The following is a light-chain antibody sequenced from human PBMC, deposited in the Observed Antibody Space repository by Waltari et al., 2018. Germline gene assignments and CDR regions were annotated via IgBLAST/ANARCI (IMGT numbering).Light chain of an antibody. CDR2: GAS. CDR3: QQYSSST. V-gene: IGKV3-20*01. J-gene: IGKJ4*01. CDR1: QSVSSSY. Sequence: EIVLTQSPGTLSLSPGERPTLSCRASQSVSSSYLAWYQQTPGQAPRLLIYGASSRATGIPDRIGGRGSGTDFALSISRLEPEDFAVYYCQQYSSSTCGGGTKVEIK.